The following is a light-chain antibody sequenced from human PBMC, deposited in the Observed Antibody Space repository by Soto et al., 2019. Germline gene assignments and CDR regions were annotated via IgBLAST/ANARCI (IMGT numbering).Light chain of an antibody. V-gene: IGKV3-15*01. J-gene: IGKJ4*02. Sequence: EIVMTQSPATLSVSPGERATLSCRASQSVSSNLAWYQQKPGQSPRLLIYGASTRSTGIPARFSGSGSGTEFTLTISSLQSEDFAVYYCQRYNNWTTLGGGTKVELK. CDR3: QRYNNWTT. CDR2: GAS. CDR1: QSVSSN.